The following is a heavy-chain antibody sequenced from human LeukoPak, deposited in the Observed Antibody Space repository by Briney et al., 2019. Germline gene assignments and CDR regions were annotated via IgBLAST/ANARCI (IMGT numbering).Heavy chain of an antibody. V-gene: IGHV5-51*01. CDR3: ATAVDDSSGYFGAFDI. Sequence: RTGESLKISCKGSGYSFTSYWIGWVRQMPGNGLEWMGIIYPGDSDTRYSPSFQGQVTISADKSISTAYLQWSSLKASDTAMYYCATAVDDSSGYFGAFDIWGQGTMVTVSS. CDR1: GYSFTSYW. CDR2: IYPGDSDT. J-gene: IGHJ3*02. D-gene: IGHD3-22*01.